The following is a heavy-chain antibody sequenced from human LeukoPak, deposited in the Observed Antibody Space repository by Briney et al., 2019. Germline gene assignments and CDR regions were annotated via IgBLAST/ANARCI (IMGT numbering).Heavy chain of an antibody. CDR3: ARGAKGGIQLWLHGDYYYYYMDV. J-gene: IGHJ6*03. V-gene: IGHV1-8*03. CDR1: GYTFTGYY. D-gene: IGHD5-18*01. CDR2: MNPNSGNT. Sequence: ASVKVSCKASGYTFTGYYMHWVRQAPGQGLEWMGWMNPNSGNTGYAQKFQGRVTITRNTSISTAYMELSSLRSEDTAVYYCARGAKGGIQLWLHGDYYYYYMDVWGKGTTVTVSS.